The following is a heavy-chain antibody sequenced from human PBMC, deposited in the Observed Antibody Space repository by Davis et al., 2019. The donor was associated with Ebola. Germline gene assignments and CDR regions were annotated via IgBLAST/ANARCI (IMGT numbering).Heavy chain of an antibody. CDR1: GFTFSSYA. CDR2: ISSNGGST. Sequence: GGSLRLSCAASGFTFSSYAMHWVRQAPGKGLEYVSAISSNGGSTYYANSVKGRFTISRDNSKNTLYLQMNSLRAEDTAVYYCARDRGIVGASETFDHWGQGTLVTVSS. V-gene: IGHV3-64*01. J-gene: IGHJ4*02. D-gene: IGHD1-26*01. CDR3: ARDRGIVGASETFDH.